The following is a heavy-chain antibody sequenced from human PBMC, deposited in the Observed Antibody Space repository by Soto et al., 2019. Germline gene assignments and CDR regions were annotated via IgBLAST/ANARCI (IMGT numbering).Heavy chain of an antibody. CDR2: ISSSSSYI. CDR1: GFTFSSYS. Sequence: GGSLRLSCAASGFTFSSYSMNWVRQAPGKGLEWVSSISSSSSYIYYADSVKGRFTISRDNAKNSLYLQMNSLRAEDTAVYYCAKSYYVDYDHRLLFDNWGQGTLVTVSS. CDR3: AKSYYVDYDHRLLFDN. J-gene: IGHJ4*02. D-gene: IGHD4-17*01. V-gene: IGHV3-21*04.